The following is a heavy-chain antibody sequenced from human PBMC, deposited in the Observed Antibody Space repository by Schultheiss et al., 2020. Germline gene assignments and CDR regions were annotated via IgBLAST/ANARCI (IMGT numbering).Heavy chain of an antibody. V-gene: IGHV4-61*02. Sequence: SETLSLTCTVSGGSISSGSYYWSWIRQPAGKGLEWIGRIYTSGSTNYNPSLKSRVTISVDTSKNQFSLKLSSVTAADTAVYYCARGAIVGATRSYYYYGMDVWGQGTLVTVSS. CDR2: IYTSGST. CDR3: ARGAIVGATRSYYYYGMDV. CDR1: GGSISSGSYY. D-gene: IGHD1-26*01. J-gene: IGHJ6*02.